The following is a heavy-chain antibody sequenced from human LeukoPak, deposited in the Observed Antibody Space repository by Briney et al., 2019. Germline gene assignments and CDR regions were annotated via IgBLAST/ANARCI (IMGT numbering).Heavy chain of an antibody. D-gene: IGHD2-2*01. V-gene: IGHV3-48*01. CDR3: ARVVVVPTRYYYYYMDV. CDR1: GFTFSSYS. J-gene: IGHJ6*03. CDR2: ISSSSSTI. Sequence: GGSLRLSCAASGFTFSSYSMNWVRQAPGKGLEWVSYISSSSSTIYYADSVKGRFTISRDNAKNSLYLQMNSLRAEDTAVHYCARVVVVPTRYYYYYMDVWGKGTTVTVSS.